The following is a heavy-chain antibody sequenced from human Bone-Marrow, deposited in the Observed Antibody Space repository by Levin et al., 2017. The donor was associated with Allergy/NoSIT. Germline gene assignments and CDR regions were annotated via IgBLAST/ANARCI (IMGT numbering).Heavy chain of an antibody. V-gene: IGHV3-23*01. Sequence: GGSLRLSCTASAFTFSSYAMSWVRQAPGTGLEWVSSISASTSNTYYADSVQGRFTTSRDNSKNTVYLQMNAVRAEDTAIYYCAKDYSTSWRKAFDIWGQGTAVTVSS. CDR2: ISASTSNT. CDR3: AKDYSTSWRKAFDI. D-gene: IGHD6-6*01. J-gene: IGHJ3*02. CDR1: AFTFSSYA.